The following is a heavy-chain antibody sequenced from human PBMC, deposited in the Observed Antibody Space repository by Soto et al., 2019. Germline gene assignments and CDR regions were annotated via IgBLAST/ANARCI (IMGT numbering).Heavy chain of an antibody. J-gene: IGHJ4*02. D-gene: IGHD4-17*01. V-gene: IGHV4-4*02. CDR3: ARPRKEVTTPEIDY. CDR1: GGSINSSNW. CDR2: VHQSGNI. Sequence: QVQLQESGPGLVKPSGTLSLTCRVSGGSINSSNWWTWVRQPPGKGLEWIGEVHQSGNINHNPSLKSRLTISTDKSKNQFALRLSSVTAADTAVYYWARPRKEVTTPEIDYWGQGALVTVSS.